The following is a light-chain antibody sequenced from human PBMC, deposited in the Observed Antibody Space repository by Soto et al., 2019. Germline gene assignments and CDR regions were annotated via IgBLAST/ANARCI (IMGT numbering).Light chain of an antibody. CDR1: KLGDKY. Sequence: SYELTQPPSVSVSPGQTASITCSGDKLGDKYACWYQQKPGQSPVLVIYRDSKRPSGIPERFSGSNSGNTATLTISGTQAMDEADYYCQAWDSSMRVFGGGTKLTVL. CDR2: RDS. CDR3: QAWDSSMRV. V-gene: IGLV3-1*01. J-gene: IGLJ2*01.